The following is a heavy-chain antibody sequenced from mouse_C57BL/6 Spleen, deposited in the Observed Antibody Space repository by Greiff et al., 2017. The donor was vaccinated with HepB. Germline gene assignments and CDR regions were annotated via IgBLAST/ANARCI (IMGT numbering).Heavy chain of an antibody. Sequence: VQLKQPGAELVKPGASVKMSCKASGYTFTSYWITWVKQRPGQGLEWIGDIYPGSGSTNYNEKFKSKATLTVDTSSSTAYMQLSSLTSEDSAVYYCARSYYYGSGGFAYWGQGTLVTVSA. CDR1: GYTFTSYW. CDR2: IYPGSGST. J-gene: IGHJ3*01. CDR3: ARSYYYGSGGFAY. D-gene: IGHD1-1*01. V-gene: IGHV1-55*01.